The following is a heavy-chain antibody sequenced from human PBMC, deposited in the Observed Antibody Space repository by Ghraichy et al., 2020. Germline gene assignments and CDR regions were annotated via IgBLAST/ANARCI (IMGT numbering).Heavy chain of an antibody. J-gene: IGHJ2*01. D-gene: IGHD5-18*01. CDR1: GFTFTSYA. V-gene: IGHV3-23*01. Sequence: GGSLRLSCAASGFTFTSYAMSWVRQAPGKGLEWVSAISGRGDNTNAADSVKGRFTISRDNSKNTLDLQMNSLTVEDTVIYYCAKVRLWLRDFDLWGRGTLVTVYS. CDR3: AKVRLWLRDFDL. CDR2: ISGRGDNT.